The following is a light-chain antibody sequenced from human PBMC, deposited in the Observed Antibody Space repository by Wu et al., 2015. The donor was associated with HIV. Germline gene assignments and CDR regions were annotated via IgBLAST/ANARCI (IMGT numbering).Light chain of an antibody. V-gene: IGKV1-5*03. J-gene: IGKJ4*01. CDR2: EAS. CDR3: LQDHSYLT. CDR1: QSISNW. Sequence: QMTQSPSTLSASVGDRVSITCRASQSISNWLAWYQQKPGKAPNLLIYEASTLQRGVPSRFSGSASGTEFTLTISSLQPEDLGTYYCLQDHSYLTFGGGTRVEIK.